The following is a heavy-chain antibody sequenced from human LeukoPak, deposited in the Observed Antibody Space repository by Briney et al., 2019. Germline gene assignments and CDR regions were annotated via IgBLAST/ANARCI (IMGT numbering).Heavy chain of an antibody. CDR3: ARTYCGADCRPYFDY. D-gene: IGHD2-21*02. V-gene: IGHV3-30*02. CDR1: GFTFSSYG. CDR2: IRYDGSNK. Sequence: GGSLRLSCAASGFTFSSYGMHWVRQAPGKGLEWVAFIRYDGSNKYYADSVKGRFTISRDNSKNTLYLQMNSLRAEDTAVYYGARTYCGADCRPYFDYWGQGTLVTVSS. J-gene: IGHJ4*02.